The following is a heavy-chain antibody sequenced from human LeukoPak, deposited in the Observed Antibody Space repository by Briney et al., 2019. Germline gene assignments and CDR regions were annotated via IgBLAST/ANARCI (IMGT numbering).Heavy chain of an antibody. Sequence: PGGSLRLSCAASGFTFSSYAMHWVRQAPGKGLEWVAVISYDGSNKYYADSVKGRFTISRDNSKNTLYLQMNSLRAEDTAVYYCARTLLRFLEWLPGYWGQGTLVTVSS. J-gene: IGHJ4*02. D-gene: IGHD3-3*01. CDR1: GFTFSSYA. V-gene: IGHV3-30-3*01. CDR2: ISYDGSNK. CDR3: ARTLLRFLEWLPGY.